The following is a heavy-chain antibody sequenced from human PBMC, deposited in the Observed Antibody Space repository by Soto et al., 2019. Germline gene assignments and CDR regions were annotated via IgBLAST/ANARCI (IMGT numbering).Heavy chain of an antibody. CDR1: GYTFNIFG. V-gene: IGHV3-30*18. J-gene: IGHJ4*02. CDR3: AKGSTRWLESLLHY. CDR2: ISNDGTNK. D-gene: IGHD5-12*01. Sequence: GWSLRLYCAASGYTFNIFGMHWVRQAPGKGLEWVALISNDGTNKYYADSVRGRFTISRDSSKNTVFLQMDSLRADDTAVYYCAKGSTRWLESLLHYWGQGTLVTVSS.